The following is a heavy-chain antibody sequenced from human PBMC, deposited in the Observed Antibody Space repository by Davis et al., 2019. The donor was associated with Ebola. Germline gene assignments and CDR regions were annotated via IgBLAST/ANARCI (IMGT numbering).Heavy chain of an antibody. D-gene: IGHD6-19*01. Sequence: MPSETLSLTCTVSGRSVSSGSYYWSWIRQPPEKGLEWVGYIYYSGSTNCNPPLKSRVTISVDTSKNQFSLKLSSVTAADTAVYYCARREVGGIAVFDYWGQGTLVTVSS. CDR2: IYYSGST. CDR3: ARREVGGIAVFDY. J-gene: IGHJ4*02. CDR1: GRSVSSGSYY. V-gene: IGHV4-61*01.